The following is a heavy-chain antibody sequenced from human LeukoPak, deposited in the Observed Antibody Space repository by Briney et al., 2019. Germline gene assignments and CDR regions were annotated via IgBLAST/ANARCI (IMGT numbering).Heavy chain of an antibody. CDR2: IHRDGNNI. Sequence: GGSLRLSCAASGFTFDTYWMHWVRQAPGKGLVWVSRIHRDGNNINYADFVQGRFTVSRDNAKNTVYLQMDSLRAEDTAVYYCARDLHGSRDVWGKGTTVTVSS. CDR1: GFTFDTYW. V-gene: IGHV3-74*01. CDR3: ARDLHGSRDV. D-gene: IGHD3-10*01. J-gene: IGHJ6*04.